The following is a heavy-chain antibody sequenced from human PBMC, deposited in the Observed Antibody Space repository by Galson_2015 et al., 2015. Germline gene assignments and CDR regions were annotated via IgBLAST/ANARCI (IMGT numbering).Heavy chain of an antibody. J-gene: IGHJ4*02. V-gene: IGHV3-33*01. CDR1: GFTFSSYG. Sequence: SLRLSCAASGFTFSSYGMHWVRQAPGKGLEWVAVIWYDGSNKYYADSVKGRFTISRDNSKNTLYLQMNSLRAEDTAVYYCARERITIFGVVDYWGQGTLVTVSS. CDR3: ARERITIFGVVDY. CDR2: IWYDGSNK. D-gene: IGHD3-3*01.